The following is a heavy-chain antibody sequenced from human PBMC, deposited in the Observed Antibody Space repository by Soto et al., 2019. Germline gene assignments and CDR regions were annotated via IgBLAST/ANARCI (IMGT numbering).Heavy chain of an antibody. V-gene: IGHV3-30*18. CDR1: GFTFSSYG. CDR3: AKGPTYYYDSSSPGAFDI. CDR2: ISYDGSNK. D-gene: IGHD3-22*01. Sequence: GGSLRLSCAASGFTFSSYGMHWVRQAPGKGLEWVAVISYDGSNKYYADSVKGRFTISRDNSKNTLYLQMNSLRAEDTAVYYCAKGPTYYYDSSSPGAFDIWGQGTMVTVS. J-gene: IGHJ3*02.